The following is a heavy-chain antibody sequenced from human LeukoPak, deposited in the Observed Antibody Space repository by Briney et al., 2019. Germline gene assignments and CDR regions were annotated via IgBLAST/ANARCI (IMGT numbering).Heavy chain of an antibody. D-gene: IGHD3-9*01. CDR3: ARAGYDILTGYYSGAFDI. CDR2: INPSGGST. CDR1: GGTFSSYA. J-gene: IGHJ3*02. Sequence: GASVKVSCKASGGTFSSYAISWVRQAPGQGLEWMGIINPSGGSTSYAQKFQGRVTMTRDTSTSTVYMELSSLRSEDTAVYYCARAGYDILTGYYSGAFDIWGQGTMVTVSS. V-gene: IGHV1-46*01.